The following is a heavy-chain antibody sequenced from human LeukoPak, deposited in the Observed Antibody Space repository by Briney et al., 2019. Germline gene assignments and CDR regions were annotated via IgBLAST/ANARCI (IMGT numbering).Heavy chain of an antibody. J-gene: IGHJ4*02. CDR3: ARAGWRYFDWKTYYFDY. CDR1: GYTFTSYD. Sequence: GASVKVSCKASGYTFTSYDINWVRQATGQGLEWMGWMNPNSGNTGYAQKFQGGVTMTRNTSISTAYMELSSLRSEDTAVYYCARAGWRYFDWKTYYFDYWGQGTLVTVSS. D-gene: IGHD3-9*01. V-gene: IGHV1-8*01. CDR2: MNPNSGNT.